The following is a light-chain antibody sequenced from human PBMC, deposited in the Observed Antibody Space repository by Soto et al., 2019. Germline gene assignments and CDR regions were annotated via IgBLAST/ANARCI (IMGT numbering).Light chain of an antibody. CDR2: SNN. CDR3: AASDDSLTGV. V-gene: IGLV1-44*01. Sequence: QSVLTQPPSVSGTPGQRVTISCSGSSSNIGSNTVNWYQQLPGTAPKLLIYSNNQRPSGVTDRFSGSKSGTSASLAISGLKSGDEADYYCAASDDSLTGVFGGGTKLTVL. J-gene: IGLJ2*01. CDR1: SSNIGSNT.